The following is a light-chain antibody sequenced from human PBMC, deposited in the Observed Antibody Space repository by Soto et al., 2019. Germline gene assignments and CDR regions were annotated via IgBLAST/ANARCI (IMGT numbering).Light chain of an antibody. CDR3: QQYTSSRT. CDR1: QSVSSNF. V-gene: IGKV3-20*01. CDR2: GAS. J-gene: IGKJ1*01. Sequence: EMVLTQSPGTLSLSPGERATLFCRASQSVSSNFLAWYQQKPGQAPRLLIYGASSRATGIPDRFRGSGSGTDFTLTISRLEPEDFAVYYCQQYTSSRTFGQGTKVEIK.